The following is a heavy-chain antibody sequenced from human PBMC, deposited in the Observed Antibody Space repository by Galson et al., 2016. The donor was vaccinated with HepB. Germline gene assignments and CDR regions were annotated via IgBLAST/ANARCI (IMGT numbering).Heavy chain of an antibody. V-gene: IGHV1-46*01. CDR3: ARCLPWAAAGQGAWFDP. CDR2: IDPNGGST. Sequence: SVKVSCKASGYTFTSYYIHWVRQAPGQGLVWMGIIDPNGGSTSYAQRFQGRVTMTGDTSTSTVYMELSSLRSEDTAVYYCARCLPWAAAGQGAWFDPWGQGTLVTFSS. D-gene: IGHD6-13*01. CDR1: GYTFTSYY. J-gene: IGHJ5*02.